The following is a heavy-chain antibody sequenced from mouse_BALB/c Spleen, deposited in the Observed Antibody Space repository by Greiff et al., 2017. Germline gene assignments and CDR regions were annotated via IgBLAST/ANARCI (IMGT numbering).Heavy chain of an antibody. CDR2: ISDGGSYT. CDR3: ARVGGNGYDDMDY. D-gene: IGHD2-2*01. J-gene: IGHJ4*01. Sequence: EVMLVESGGGLVKPGGSLKLSCAASGFTFSDYYMYWVRQTPEKRLEWVATISDGGSYTYYPDSVKGRFTISRDNAKNNLYLQMSSLKSEDTAMYYCARVGGNGYDDMDYWGQGTSVTVSS. CDR1: GFTFSDYY. V-gene: IGHV5-4*02.